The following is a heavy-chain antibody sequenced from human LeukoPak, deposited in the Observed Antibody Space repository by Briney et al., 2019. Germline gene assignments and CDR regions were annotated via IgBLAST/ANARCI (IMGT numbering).Heavy chain of an antibody. J-gene: IGHJ3*02. CDR2: ISYDGSNK. V-gene: IGHV3-30*18. D-gene: IGHD3-10*01. CDR1: GFTFSSYG. CDR3: AKDPGRGVIPDAFDI. Sequence: GGSLRLSCAASGFTFSSYGMHWVRQAPGKGLEWVAVISYDGSNKYYADSVKGRFTISRDNSKNTLYLQMNSLRAEDTAVYYCAKDPGRGVIPDAFDIWGQGTMVTVSS.